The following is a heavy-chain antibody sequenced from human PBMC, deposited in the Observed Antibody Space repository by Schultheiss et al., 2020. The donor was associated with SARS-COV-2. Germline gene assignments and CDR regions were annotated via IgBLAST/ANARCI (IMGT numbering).Heavy chain of an antibody. Sequence: SETLSLTCAVYGGSFSGYYWSWIRQPPGKGLEWIGYIYYSGSTNYNPSLKSRVTISVDTSKNQFSLKLSSVTAADTAVYYCARDLKNRDFWSGYYPLRIPERENMDVWGQGTTVTVSS. D-gene: IGHD3-3*01. CDR3: ARDLKNRDFWSGYYPLRIPERENMDV. CDR1: GGSFSGYY. CDR2: IYYSGST. J-gene: IGHJ6*02. V-gene: IGHV4-34*01.